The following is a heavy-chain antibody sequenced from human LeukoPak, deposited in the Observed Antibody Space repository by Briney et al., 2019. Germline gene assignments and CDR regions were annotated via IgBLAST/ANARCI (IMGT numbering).Heavy chain of an antibody. D-gene: IGHD3-10*01. V-gene: IGHV4-34*01. CDR3: ARGRRNYYGSGSYSITCWYFDY. Sequence: SETLSLTCAVYGGSFSGYYWSWIRQPPGKGLEWIGEINHSGSTNYNPSLKSRVTISVDTSKNQFSLKLSSVTAADTAVYYCARGRRNYYGSGSYSITCWYFDYWGQGNLVTVSS. CDR1: GGSFSGYY. CDR2: INHSGST. J-gene: IGHJ4*02.